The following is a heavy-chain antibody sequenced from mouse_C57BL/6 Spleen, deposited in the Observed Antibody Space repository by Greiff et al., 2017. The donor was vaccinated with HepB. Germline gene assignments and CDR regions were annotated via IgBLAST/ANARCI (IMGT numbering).Heavy chain of an antibody. V-gene: IGHV1-82*01. D-gene: IGHD2-5*01. CDR1: GYAFSSSW. J-gene: IGHJ1*03. CDR3: AREGTYYSNWYFDV. Sequence: VQVVESGPELVKPGASVKISCKASGYAFSSSWMNWVKQRPGKGLEWIGRIYPGDGDTNYNGKFKGKATLTADKSSSTAYMQLSSLTSEDSAVYFCAREGTYYSNWYFDVWGTGTTVTVSS. CDR2: IYPGDGDT.